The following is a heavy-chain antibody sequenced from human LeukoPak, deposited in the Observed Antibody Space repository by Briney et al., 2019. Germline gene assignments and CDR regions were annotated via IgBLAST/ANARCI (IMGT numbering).Heavy chain of an antibody. D-gene: IGHD3-16*01. CDR2: INPHRGVT. CDR3: ARGGVNNYFDP. CDR1: GYTFSGYY. J-gene: IGHJ5*02. Sequence: GASVKVSCKTSGYTFSGYYMHWVRQAPGQGLEWGGWINPHRGVTKYAQKFQGRVTVTGDTSINTAYMELRSLTSDDTAVYYCARGGVNNYFDPWGQGTLVTVSS. V-gene: IGHV1-2*02.